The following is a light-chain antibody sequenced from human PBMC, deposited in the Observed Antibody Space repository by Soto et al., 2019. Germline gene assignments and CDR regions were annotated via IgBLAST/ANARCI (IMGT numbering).Light chain of an antibody. CDR3: QQSFSFPRT. Sequence: DIQMTQSPSSLSASVGDRVTIACRASQSIGSYLNWHQQKPGKAPKLLMFATSYLQGGVPSRFSGSGSSTDFTLTINGLQPEDFATYYCQQSFSFPRTFGQGTKVDIK. V-gene: IGKV1-39*01. CDR1: QSIGSY. CDR2: ATS. J-gene: IGKJ1*01.